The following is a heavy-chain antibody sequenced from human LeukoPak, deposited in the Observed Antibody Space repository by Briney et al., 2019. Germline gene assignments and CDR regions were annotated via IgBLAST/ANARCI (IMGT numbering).Heavy chain of an antibody. V-gene: IGHV3-30*02. Sequence: GGSLRLSCAASVFTFSSYGMHWVLQAPGKGLEWVALIRYDGSNKYYADSVKGRFTISRDNSKNTLYLQMNSLRAEDTAVYYCAKDQGIAAAGDEFDYWGQGTLVTVSS. CDR2: IRYDGSNK. CDR1: VFTFSSYG. CDR3: AKDQGIAAAGDEFDY. D-gene: IGHD6-13*01. J-gene: IGHJ4*02.